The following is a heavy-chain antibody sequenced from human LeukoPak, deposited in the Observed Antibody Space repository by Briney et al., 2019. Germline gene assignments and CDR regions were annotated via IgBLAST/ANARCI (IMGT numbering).Heavy chain of an antibody. CDR1: GYTFTSYY. J-gene: IGHJ4*02. Sequence: ASVKVSCKASGYTFTSYYMHWVRQAPGQGLEWMGIINPSGGSTSYAQKFQGRVTMTRDTSTSTVYMELSSLGSEDTAVYYCARSDSSLAFDYWGQGTLVTVSS. CDR2: INPSGGST. D-gene: IGHD2-15*01. CDR3: ARSDSSLAFDY. V-gene: IGHV1-46*01.